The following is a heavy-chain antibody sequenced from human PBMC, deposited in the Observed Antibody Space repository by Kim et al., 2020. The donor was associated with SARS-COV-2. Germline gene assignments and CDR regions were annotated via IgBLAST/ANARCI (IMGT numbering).Heavy chain of an antibody. D-gene: IGHD3-9*01. Sequence: GGSLRLSCAASGFTVSSNYMSWVRQAPGKGLEWVSVIYSGGSTYYADSVKGRFTISRDNSKNTLYLQMNSLRAEDTAVYYCAREILTGYYQRGGAFDIWGQGTMVTVSS. J-gene: IGHJ3*02. CDR2: IYSGGST. CDR3: AREILTGYYQRGGAFDI. CDR1: GFTVSSNY. V-gene: IGHV3-53*01.